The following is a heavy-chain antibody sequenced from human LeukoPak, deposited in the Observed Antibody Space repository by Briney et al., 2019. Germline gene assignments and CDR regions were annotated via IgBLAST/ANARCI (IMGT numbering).Heavy chain of an antibody. V-gene: IGHV3-30-3*01. CDR1: GFTFSSYA. J-gene: IGHJ4*02. CDR2: ISYDGSNK. D-gene: IGHD1-26*01. Sequence: PGRSLRLSCAASGFTFSSYAMHWVRQAPGKGLEWVAVISYDGSNKYYADSVKGRFTISRDNSKNTLYLQMNSLRAEDTAVYYCAREIGMGASDYWGQGTLVTVSS. CDR3: AREIGMGASDY.